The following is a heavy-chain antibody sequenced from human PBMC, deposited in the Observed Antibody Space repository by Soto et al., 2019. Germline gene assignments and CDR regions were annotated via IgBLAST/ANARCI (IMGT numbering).Heavy chain of an antibody. CDR3: AKGHDIWSGYNYYYGMYV. CDR2: ISGNGHST. J-gene: IGHJ6*02. V-gene: IGHV3-23*01. CDR1: GLIFSNSA. Sequence: PWGSLRLSCAASGLIFSNSAMSWVRQAPGKGLEWVSGISGNGHSTSYGDSVKGRFSISRDNSKNTLYLQMNSLRADDTAVYFCAKGHDIWSGYNYYYGMYVWGQGTPVTVSS. D-gene: IGHD3-3*01.